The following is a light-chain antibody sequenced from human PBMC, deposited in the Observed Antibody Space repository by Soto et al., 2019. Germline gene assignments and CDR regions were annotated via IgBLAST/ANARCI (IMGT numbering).Light chain of an antibody. Sequence: EILLTQSPGTLSLSPGERATLSCRASQSVSNSYLAWYQQKPGQAPRLLIYATSTRATDIPDRFSGSGSGTDFTLTVSRLEPEDFAVYYCQQYGSSPWTFGQGNKVEIK. J-gene: IGKJ1*01. CDR2: ATS. CDR1: QSVSNSY. V-gene: IGKV3-20*01. CDR3: QQYGSSPWT.